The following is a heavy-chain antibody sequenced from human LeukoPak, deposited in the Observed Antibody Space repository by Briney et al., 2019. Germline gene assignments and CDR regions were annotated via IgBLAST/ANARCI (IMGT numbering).Heavy chain of an antibody. D-gene: IGHD3-22*01. V-gene: IGHV4-39*01. CDR1: GGSISSSSYY. CDR2: IYYSGST. Sequence: SETLSLTRTVSGGSISSSSYYWGWIRQPPGKGLEWIGSIYYSGSTYYNPSLKSRVTISVDTSKNQFSLKLSSVTAADTAVYYCARVKVRITMIVVVITTFDYWGQGTLVTVSS. CDR3: ARVKVRITMIVVVITTFDY. J-gene: IGHJ4*02.